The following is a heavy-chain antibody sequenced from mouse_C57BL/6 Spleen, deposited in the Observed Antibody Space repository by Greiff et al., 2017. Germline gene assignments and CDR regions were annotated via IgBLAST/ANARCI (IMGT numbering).Heavy chain of an antibody. J-gene: IGHJ3*01. Sequence: EVKLMASGGGLVKPGGSLKLSCAASGFTFSDSGMHWVRQAPEKGLEWVAYISSGSSTIYYADTVKGRFTISRDNAKNTLFLPMTSLRSEDTALYYCARPYYGDDWFAYWGQGTLVTVSA. V-gene: IGHV5-17*01. CDR3: ARPYYGDDWFAY. D-gene: IGHD2-9*01. CDR1: GFTFSDSG. CDR2: ISSGSSTI.